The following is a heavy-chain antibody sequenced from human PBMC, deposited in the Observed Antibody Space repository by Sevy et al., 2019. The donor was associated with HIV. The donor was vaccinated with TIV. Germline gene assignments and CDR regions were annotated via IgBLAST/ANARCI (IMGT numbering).Heavy chain of an antibody. CDR3: AKLPSTVMFREKGY. V-gene: IGHV3-23*01. CDR1: GFTFTNYA. D-gene: IGHD3-10*01. Sequence: GGSLRLSCAASGFTFTNYAMNWVRQAPGKGLEWVSGLRDSGDTTHYAESVKGRFTISRDNSKNAVSLQMSSLRAEDTAIYYCAKLPSTVMFREKGYWGQGTRVTVSS. CDR2: LRDSGDTT. J-gene: IGHJ4*02.